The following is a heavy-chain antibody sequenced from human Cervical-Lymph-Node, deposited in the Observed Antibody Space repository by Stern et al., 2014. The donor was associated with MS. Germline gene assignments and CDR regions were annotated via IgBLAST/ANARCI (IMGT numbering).Heavy chain of an antibody. D-gene: IGHD4-11*01. J-gene: IGHJ4*02. CDR2: INPNSGGT. CDR1: GYTFTGYY. Sequence: VQLLESGAEVKKPGASVRVSCKASGYTFTGYYMYWVRQAPGQGLEWMGWINPNSGGTTYAQKFQGRVTMTRDTSISTAYIELSRLTSDDTAVYYCALATPTVYFDYWGQGTLVTVSS. CDR3: ALATPTVYFDY. V-gene: IGHV1-2*02.